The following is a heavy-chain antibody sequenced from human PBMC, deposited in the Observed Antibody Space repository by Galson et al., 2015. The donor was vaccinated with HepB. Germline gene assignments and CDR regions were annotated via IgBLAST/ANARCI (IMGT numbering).Heavy chain of an antibody. V-gene: IGHV1-69*13. CDR3: ARLGITMVRGVIGGMDV. CDR1: GGTFSSYA. CDR2: IIPIFGTA. J-gene: IGHJ6*02. D-gene: IGHD3-10*01. Sequence: SVKVSCKASGGTFSSYAISWVRQAPGQGLEWMGGIIPIFGTANYAQKFQGRVTITADESTSTAYMELSSLRSEDTAVYYCARLGITMVRGVIGGMDVWGQGTTATVSS.